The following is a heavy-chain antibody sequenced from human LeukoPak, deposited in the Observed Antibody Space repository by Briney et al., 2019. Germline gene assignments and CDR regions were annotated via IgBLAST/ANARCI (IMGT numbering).Heavy chain of an antibody. J-gene: IGHJ5*02. V-gene: IGHV1-8*01. D-gene: IGHD2-21*02. CDR1: GYTFTSYD. CDR2: MNPNSGNT. CDR3: AVRLSYCGGDCYKFDP. Sequence: ASVKVSCKASGYTFTSYDINWVRQATGQGLEWMGWMNPNSGNTGYAQKFQGRVTMTRNISISTAYMELSSLRSEDTAVYYCAVRLSYCGGDCYKFDPWGQGTLVTVSS.